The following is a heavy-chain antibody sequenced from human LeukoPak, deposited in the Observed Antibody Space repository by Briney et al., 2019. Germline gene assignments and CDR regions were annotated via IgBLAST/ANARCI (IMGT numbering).Heavy chain of an antibody. J-gene: IGHJ4*02. CDR2: ISAYNGNT. CDR3: ARSVRDGYIDY. D-gene: IGHD5-24*01. V-gene: IGHV1-18*01. CDR1: GYTFTSYG. Sequence: ASVKVSCKASGYTFTSYGISWVRQAPGQGLEWMGWISAYNGNTNYAQKLQGRVTMTRSTSISTAYMELSSLRSEDTAVYYCARSVRDGYIDYWGQGTLVTVSS.